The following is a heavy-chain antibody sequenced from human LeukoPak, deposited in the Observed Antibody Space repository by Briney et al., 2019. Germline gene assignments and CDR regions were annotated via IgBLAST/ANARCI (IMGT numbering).Heavy chain of an antibody. CDR1: GFTFNMYW. D-gene: IGHD3-10*02. J-gene: IGHJ4*02. CDR2: INSDGSST. Sequence: GGSLRLSCAASGFTFNMYWMTWVRQAPGKGLVWVSRINSDGSSTSYADSVKGRFTISRDNAKNTLYLQMNSLRAEDTAVYYCAMLGRAVDYWGQGTLVTVSS. CDR3: AMLGRAVDY. V-gene: IGHV3-74*01.